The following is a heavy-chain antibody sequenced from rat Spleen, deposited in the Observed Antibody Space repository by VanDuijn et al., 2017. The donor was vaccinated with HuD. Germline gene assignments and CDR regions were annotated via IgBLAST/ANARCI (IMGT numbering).Heavy chain of an antibody. CDR2: ISYDGSST. J-gene: IGHJ3*01. CDR1: GFTFSDYY. D-gene: IGHD1-6*01. V-gene: IGHV5S10*01. Sequence: EVHLVESGGGLVQPGRSLKLSCAASGFTFSDYYMAWVRQAPTKGLEWVATISYDGSSTYYRDSVKGRFTISRDNAKNTQYLQMDSLRSEDTATYYCARGGYTTDYFYVGWFAYWGQGTLVTVSS. CDR3: ARGGYTTDYFYVGWFAY.